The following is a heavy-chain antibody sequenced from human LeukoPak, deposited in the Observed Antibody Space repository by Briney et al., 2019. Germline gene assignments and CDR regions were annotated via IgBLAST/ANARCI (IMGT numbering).Heavy chain of an antibody. CDR2: IRSYSSYI. J-gene: IGHJ6*03. CDR1: GFTFDDYG. V-gene: IGHV3-21*01. D-gene: IGHD2-15*01. CDR3: ARYSEVYYYVDV. Sequence: GGSLRLSCAASGFTFDDYGMSWVRQAPGKGLEWVATIRSYSSYIHYADSVKGRFTISRDDAKKSIYLLMNSLRVEDTAVYFCARYSEVYYYVDVWGTGTTVTVSS.